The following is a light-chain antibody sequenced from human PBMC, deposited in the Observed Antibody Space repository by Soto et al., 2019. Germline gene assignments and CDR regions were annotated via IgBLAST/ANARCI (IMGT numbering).Light chain of an antibody. J-gene: IGKJ1*01. CDR3: PQYNGYPWT. V-gene: IGKV1-5*01. Sequence: IQMTQSPSTRSASVGDRVTITCRASQSISSWLAWYQQKPGKAPKLLIYDASRLESGVRSRFSGSGSGTEFTLTITSLQSDDFATYYCPQYNGYPWTFGQGTKVEIK. CDR1: QSISSW. CDR2: DAS.